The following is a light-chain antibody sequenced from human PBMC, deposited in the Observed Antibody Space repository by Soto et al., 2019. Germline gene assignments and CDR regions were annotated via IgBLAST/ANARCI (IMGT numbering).Light chain of an antibody. Sequence: DIQMTQSPSTLSASVGDRVTITCRASQSISSWLAWYQQKPGKAPKLLIYDASSLESGVPSRFSGSGSGTEFTLTISSLQPDDFATYYCQQYNSYPGKFGQGPKVEIK. CDR1: QSISSW. CDR2: DAS. J-gene: IGKJ1*01. CDR3: QQYNSYPGK. V-gene: IGKV1-5*01.